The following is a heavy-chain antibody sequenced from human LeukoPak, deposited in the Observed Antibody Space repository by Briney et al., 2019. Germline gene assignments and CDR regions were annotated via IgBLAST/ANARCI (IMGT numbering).Heavy chain of an antibody. CDR1: GYSFTNYW. CDR3: ATRGGYCSGGSCSSFDY. J-gene: IGHJ4*02. V-gene: IGHV5-51*01. D-gene: IGHD2-15*01. Sequence: GESLKISCKGSGYSFTNYWIGWVRQMPGKGLEWMGIIYPGDSDTRYSPSFQGQVTISADKSISTAYLQWSSLKASDTAVYYCATRGGYCSGGSCSSFDYWGQGTLVTVSS. CDR2: IYPGDSDT.